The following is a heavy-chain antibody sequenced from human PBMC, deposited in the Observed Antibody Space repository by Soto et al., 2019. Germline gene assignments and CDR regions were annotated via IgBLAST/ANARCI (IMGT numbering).Heavy chain of an antibody. J-gene: IGHJ5*02. D-gene: IGHD3-10*02. CDR3: ARVDSSMFEGAAWFDP. CDR1: GGTFNRQA. V-gene: IGHV1-69*12. CDR2: FIPIFGTT. Sequence: QVVQSGAEVKKPGSSVKVSCKASGGTFNRQAFSWVRQAPGQGLEWMGGFIPIFGTTDYSQKFQGRVTITADEATSTADMELSSLTSDDTAVYYCARVDSSMFEGAAWFDPWGQGTLVTVSS.